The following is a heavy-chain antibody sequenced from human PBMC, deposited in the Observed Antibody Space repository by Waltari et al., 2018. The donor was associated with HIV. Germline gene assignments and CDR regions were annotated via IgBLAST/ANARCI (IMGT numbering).Heavy chain of an antibody. J-gene: IGHJ4*02. Sequence: EVQLVESGGGLVQPGGSLRLSCAAPGLPLSGRWMSWVRQAPGKGLEWVANINQDGGDKYYVESVKGRFTISRDNAKNSLYLQMNSLRAEDTALYYCARDYASSVAGTGYWGQGTLVTVSS. V-gene: IGHV3-7*01. D-gene: IGHD6-19*01. CDR3: ARDYASSVAGTGY. CDR1: GLPLSGRW. CDR2: INQDGGDK.